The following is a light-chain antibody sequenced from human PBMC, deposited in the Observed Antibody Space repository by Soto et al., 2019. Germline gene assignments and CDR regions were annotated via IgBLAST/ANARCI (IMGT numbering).Light chain of an antibody. Sequence: VVMTQSTLSLPVTLGQPASISCMSNQSLVHSDGIAYFSWFQQRPGRSPRRLIYKVSNRDSGVPARFSGSGSGTDFALKISRVEAEDVGVYYCMQGTQWPITVGQGTRLEI. CDR2: KVS. J-gene: IGKJ5*01. CDR1: QSLVHSDGIAY. CDR3: MQGTQWPIT. V-gene: IGKV2-30*02.